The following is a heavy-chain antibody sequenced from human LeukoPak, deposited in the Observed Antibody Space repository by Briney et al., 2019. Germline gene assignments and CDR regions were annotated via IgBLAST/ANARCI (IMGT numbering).Heavy chain of an antibody. J-gene: IGHJ3*02. CDR2: IYYSGST. CDR1: GGSISSSSYY. D-gene: IGHD2-15*01. CDR3: ARREAAYRPGSFDI. V-gene: IGHV4-39*07. Sequence: PSETLSLTCTVSGGSISSSSYYWGWIRQPPGKGLEWIGSIYYSGSTYYNPSLKSRVTISVDTSKNQFSLKLSSVTAADTAVYYCARREAAYRPGSFDIWGQGTMVTVSS.